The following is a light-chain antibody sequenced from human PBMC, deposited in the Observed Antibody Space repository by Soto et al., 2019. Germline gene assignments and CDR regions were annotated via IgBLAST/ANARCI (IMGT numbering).Light chain of an antibody. CDR1: QGMSNY. CDR3: QEYNSAPALT. CDR2: AAS. V-gene: IGKV1-27*01. J-gene: IGKJ4*01. Sequence: DIQMTQSPSSLSASVGDRVTITCRASQGMSNYLAWYQQKPGKAPKLLIYAASTLQSGVPSRFSGSGSGADFTLTISSLQSEDVATYYCQEYNSAPALTFAGGTKVEIK.